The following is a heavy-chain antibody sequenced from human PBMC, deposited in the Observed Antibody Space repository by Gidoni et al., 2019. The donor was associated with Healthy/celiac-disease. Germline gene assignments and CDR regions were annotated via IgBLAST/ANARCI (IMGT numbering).Heavy chain of an antibody. CDR3: AREGILARQANLFITAFDI. D-gene: IGHD3-22*01. CDR2: ISAYNGNT. V-gene: IGHV1-18*04. J-gene: IGHJ3*02. Sequence: QVQLVQSGAEVKKPGASVKVSCKASGYTFTSYGIRWVRQAPGKGLEWMGWISAYNGNTNYAQKLQGRVTMTTDTSTSTAYMELRSLRSDDTAVYYCAREGILARQANLFITAFDIWGQGTMVTVSS. CDR1: GYTFTSYG.